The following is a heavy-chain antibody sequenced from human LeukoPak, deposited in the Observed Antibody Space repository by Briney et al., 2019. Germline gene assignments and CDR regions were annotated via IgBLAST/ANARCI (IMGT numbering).Heavy chain of an antibody. CDR2: IWYDGSNK. V-gene: IGHV3-33*08. J-gene: IGHJ5*02. Sequence: GGSLRLSCAASGFTFSSNAMHWVRQAPGKGLEWVAVIWYDGSNKYYADSVKGRFTISRDNSKNTLYLQMNSLRAEDTAVYYCASQYYYDRDWFDPWGQGTLVTVSS. D-gene: IGHD3-22*01. CDR3: ASQYYYDRDWFDP. CDR1: GFTFSSNA.